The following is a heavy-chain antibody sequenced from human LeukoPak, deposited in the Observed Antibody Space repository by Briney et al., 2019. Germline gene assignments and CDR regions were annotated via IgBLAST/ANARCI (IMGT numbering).Heavy chain of an antibody. V-gene: IGHV3-30*03. CDR2: ISHDGSNK. D-gene: IGHD3-3*01. Sequence: GGSLRLSCAASGFTFSSYGMHWVRQAPGKGLEWVAVISHDGSNKYYADSVKGRFTISRDNYKNTLYLQMNSLRAEDTAVYYCARLREIPVFGVVTKSTSYFDYWGQGTLVTVSS. J-gene: IGHJ4*02. CDR1: GFTFSSYG. CDR3: ARLREIPVFGVVTKSTSYFDY.